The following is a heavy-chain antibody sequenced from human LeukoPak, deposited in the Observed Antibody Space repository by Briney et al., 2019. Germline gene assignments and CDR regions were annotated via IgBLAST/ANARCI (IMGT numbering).Heavy chain of an antibody. V-gene: IGHV4-4*02. Sequence: SETLSLTCAVSGGSISSSNWWSWVRQPPGKGLEWIGEIYHSGSTNYNPSLKSRVTISVDKSKNQFSLKLSSVTAADTAVYYCARAPLSGSYYTTFDYWGQGTLVTVSS. CDR3: ARAPLSGSYYTTFDY. D-gene: IGHD3-10*01. J-gene: IGHJ4*02. CDR1: GGSISSSNW. CDR2: IYHSGST.